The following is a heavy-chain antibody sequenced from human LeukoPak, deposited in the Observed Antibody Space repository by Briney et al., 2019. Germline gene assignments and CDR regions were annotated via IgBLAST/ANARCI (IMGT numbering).Heavy chain of an antibody. CDR3: ARDPRTYDYVWGSYPSFDH. Sequence: GGSLRLSCAASGFTFSSYAMSWDRQAPGKGLEWVSAISGSGGSTYYADSVKGRFTISRDNSKNTLYLQMNSLRAEDTAVYYCARDPRTYDYVWGSYPSFDHWGQGTLVTVSS. D-gene: IGHD3-16*02. J-gene: IGHJ4*02. V-gene: IGHV3-23*01. CDR1: GFTFSSYA. CDR2: ISGSGGST.